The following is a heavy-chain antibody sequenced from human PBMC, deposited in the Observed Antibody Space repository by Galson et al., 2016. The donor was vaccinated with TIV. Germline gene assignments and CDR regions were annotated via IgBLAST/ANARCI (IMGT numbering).Heavy chain of an antibody. V-gene: IGHV5-51*03. CDR1: GYSFTTHW. CDR3: ARSPADPQYSYYYIDV. CDR2: IYPGDSDT. J-gene: IGHJ6*03. Sequence: QSGAEVTQSGESLKTSCKASGYSFTTHWIGWVRQMPGKGLEWMGIIYPGDSDTGYSPSFQGQVTISADKSISTAYLQWSALRASDTAMYYCARSPADPQYSYYYIDVWGKGTTVTVSS.